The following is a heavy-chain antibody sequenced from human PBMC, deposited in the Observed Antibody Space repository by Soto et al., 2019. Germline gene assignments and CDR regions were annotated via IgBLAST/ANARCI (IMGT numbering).Heavy chain of an antibody. CDR3: ARAYCTNGVCSPGVYYYYYGMDV. J-gene: IGHJ6*02. V-gene: IGHV1-2*02. Sequence: ASVKVSCKASGYTFTGYYMHWVRQAPGQGLEWMGWINPNSGGTNYAQKFQGRVTMTRDTSISTAYMELSRLRSDDTAVYYCARAYCTNGVCSPGVYYYYYGMDVWGQGTTVTVSS. CDR2: INPNSGGT. D-gene: IGHD2-8*01. CDR1: GYTFTGYY.